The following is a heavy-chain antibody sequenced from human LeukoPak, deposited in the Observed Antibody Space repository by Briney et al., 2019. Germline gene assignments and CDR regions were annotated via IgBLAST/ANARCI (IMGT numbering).Heavy chain of an antibody. D-gene: IGHD5-12*01. V-gene: IGHV3-23*01. CDR3: ARDPNSGYDAPDAFDI. CDR1: GFTFSSYV. Sequence: GGSLRLSCAASGFTFSSYVMSWVRQAPGKGLEWVSLISGNDGSTYYADSVKGRFTISRDNAKNSLYLQMNSLRAEDTAVYYCARDPNSGYDAPDAFDIWGQGTMVTVSS. J-gene: IGHJ3*02. CDR2: ISGNDGST.